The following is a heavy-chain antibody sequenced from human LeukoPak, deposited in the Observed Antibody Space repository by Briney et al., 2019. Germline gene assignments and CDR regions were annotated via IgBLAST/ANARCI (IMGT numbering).Heavy chain of an antibody. V-gene: IGHV1-2*02. CDR2: INPNSGGT. CDR3: ARGVRSTYYDILTGPNNPKIAEYFQH. D-gene: IGHD3-9*01. J-gene: IGHJ1*01. CDR1: GYTFTGYY. Sequence: ASVKVSCKASGYTFTGYYVHWVRQAPGQGLEWMGWINPNSGGTNYAQKFQGRVTMTRDTSISTAYMELSRLRSDDTAVYYCARGVRSTYYDILTGPNNPKIAEYFQHWGQGTLVTVSS.